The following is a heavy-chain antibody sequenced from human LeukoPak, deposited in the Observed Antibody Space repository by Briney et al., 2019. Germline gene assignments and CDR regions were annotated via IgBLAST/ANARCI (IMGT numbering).Heavy chain of an antibody. CDR2: ISYDGSNK. Sequence: GGSLRLSCAASGFTFSSYAMHWVRQAPGKGLEWVAVISYDGSNKYYADSVKGRFTISRDNSKNTLYLQMNSLRAEDTAVYYCARVEVVTAMRWYFDLWGRGTLVTVSS. V-gene: IGHV3-30*04. J-gene: IGHJ2*01. CDR1: GFTFSSYA. CDR3: ARVEVVTAMRWYFDL. D-gene: IGHD2-21*02.